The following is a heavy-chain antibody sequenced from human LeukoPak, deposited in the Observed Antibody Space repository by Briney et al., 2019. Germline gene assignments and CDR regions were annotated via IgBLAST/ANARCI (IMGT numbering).Heavy chain of an antibody. D-gene: IGHD2-2*02. Sequence: SETLSLTCAVYGGSFSCYYLSWIRQPPGKGLERIGEINHSGSTNYNPSLKSRVTISVDTSKNQFSLKLSSVTAADTAVYYCASGIVVVPAAINNWGQGTLVTVSS. V-gene: IGHV4-34*01. CDR2: INHSGST. CDR1: GGSFSCYY. CDR3: ASGIVVVPAAINN. J-gene: IGHJ4*02.